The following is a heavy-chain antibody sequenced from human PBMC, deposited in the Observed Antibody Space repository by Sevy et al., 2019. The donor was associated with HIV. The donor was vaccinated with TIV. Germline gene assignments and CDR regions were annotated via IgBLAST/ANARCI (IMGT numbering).Heavy chain of an antibody. V-gene: IGHV3-30-3*01. J-gene: IGHJ3*02. D-gene: IGHD3-22*01. CDR1: AFTFSSYA. CDR3: ARDYYDSSGYAFDI. Sequence: GGSLRLSCAASAFTFSSYAMDWVRQAPGKGLEWVAVISYDGSNKYYADSVKGRFTISRDNSKNTLYLQMNSLRAEDTAVYYCARDYYDSSGYAFDIWGQGTMVTVSS. CDR2: ISYDGSNK.